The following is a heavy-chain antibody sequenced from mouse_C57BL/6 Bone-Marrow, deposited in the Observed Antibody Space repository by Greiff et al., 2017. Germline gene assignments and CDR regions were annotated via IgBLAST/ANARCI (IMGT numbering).Heavy chain of an antibody. CDR1: GYAFTNYL. CDR3: ARKTYDGSSYLDY. J-gene: IGHJ2*01. Sequence: QVQLKQSGAELVRPGTSVKVSCKASGYAFTNYLIEWVKQRPGQGLEWIGVINPGSGGTNYNEKFKGKATLTADKSSSTAYMQLSSLTSEDSAVYCCARKTYDGSSYLDYWGQGTTLTVSS. V-gene: IGHV1-54*01. CDR2: INPGSGGT. D-gene: IGHD1-1*01.